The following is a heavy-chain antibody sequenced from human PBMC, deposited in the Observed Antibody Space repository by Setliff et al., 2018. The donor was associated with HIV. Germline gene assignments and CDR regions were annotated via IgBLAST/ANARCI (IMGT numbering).Heavy chain of an antibody. CDR1: GFNFRTSW. D-gene: IGHD3-10*01. CDR2: IYPDDSET. V-gene: IGHV5-51*01. Sequence: PGESLKISCQGSGFNFRTSWIGWVRQMPGTGLEWMGIIYPDDSETRYSPSFQGQVTMSADKSITTAYLQWTSLKASDTAMYYCVRRVGGRGYYFDYWGQGTPVTVSS. J-gene: IGHJ4*02. CDR3: VRRVGGRGYYFDY.